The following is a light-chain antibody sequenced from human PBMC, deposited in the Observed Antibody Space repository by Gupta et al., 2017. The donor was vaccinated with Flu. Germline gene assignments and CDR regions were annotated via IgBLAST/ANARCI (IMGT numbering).Light chain of an antibody. J-gene: IGLJ3*02. CDR1: SSDIGGHNY. Sequence: QSALNQPPSASGSPGQSVTISCTGTSSDIGGHNYVSWFQQHPGKAPKLMIYEVTKRPSGVPDRFSGSKSGNTASLTVSGLQAEDEADYYCFSHAGSGWVFGGGTKLTVL. V-gene: IGLV2-8*01. CDR3: FSHAGSGWV. CDR2: EVT.